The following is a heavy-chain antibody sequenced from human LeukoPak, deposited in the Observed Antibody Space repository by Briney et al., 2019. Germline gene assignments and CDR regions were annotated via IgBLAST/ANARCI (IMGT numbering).Heavy chain of an antibody. CDR3: ARDGPVLRPREL. CDR1: GFTFSSYE. J-gene: IGHJ4*02. CDR2: ISSSGSTI. V-gene: IGHV3-48*03. Sequence: GGSLRLSCAASGFTFSSYEMNWVRQAPGKGLEWVSYISSSGSTIYYADSVKGRFTISRDNAKNSLYLQMNSLRAEDTAVYYCARDGPVLRPRELWGQGTLVTVPS. D-gene: IGHD3-3*01.